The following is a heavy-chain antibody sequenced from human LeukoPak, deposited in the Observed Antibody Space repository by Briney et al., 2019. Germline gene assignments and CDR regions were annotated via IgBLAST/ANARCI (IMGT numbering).Heavy chain of an antibody. Sequence: SETLSLTCTGASGSVSHYFWSWIRQPAEKGLEWIGRIYTSGSTNYNPSLKSRVTMSVDTSKNQLSLKLSSVTAADTAVYYCARDRSTSSWSPFDYWGQGTLVTVSS. CDR1: SGSVSHYF. D-gene: IGHD6-13*01. CDR2: IYTSGST. J-gene: IGHJ4*02. V-gene: IGHV4-4*07. CDR3: ARDRSTSSWSPFDY.